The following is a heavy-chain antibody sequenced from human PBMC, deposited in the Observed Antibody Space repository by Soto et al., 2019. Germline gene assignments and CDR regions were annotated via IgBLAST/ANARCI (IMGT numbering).Heavy chain of an antibody. J-gene: IGHJ4*02. CDR3: ARGGQYRYFDY. D-gene: IGHD2-2*02. CDR2: ISPYNGDT. CDR1: GYTFTLFG. V-gene: IGHV1-18*01. Sequence: QVQLVQSGAEVKKPGASVKVSCTTSGYTFTLFGITWVRQAPGQVLEWMGWISPYNGDTKYAEKLEGRVTLTTDTSTDTAYMELTSLTSDDTAEYYCARGGQYRYFDYWGQGTIVTVSS.